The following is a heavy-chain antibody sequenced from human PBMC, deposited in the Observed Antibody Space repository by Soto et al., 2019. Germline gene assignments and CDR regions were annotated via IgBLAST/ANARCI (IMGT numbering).Heavy chain of an antibody. Sequence: QVQLVESGGGVVQPGRSLRLSCAASGFTFSSYGMHWVRQAPGKGLEWVAVISYDGSNKYYADSVKGRFTISRDNSKNTLYLKMNSLRAEDTAVYYCAKDHFPSIVVVITTPYFDYWGQGTLVTVSS. CDR1: GFTFSSYG. D-gene: IGHD3-22*01. V-gene: IGHV3-30*18. J-gene: IGHJ4*02. CDR3: AKDHFPSIVVVITTPYFDY. CDR2: ISYDGSNK.